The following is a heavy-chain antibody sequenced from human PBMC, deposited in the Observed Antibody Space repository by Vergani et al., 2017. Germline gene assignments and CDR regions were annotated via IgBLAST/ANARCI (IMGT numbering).Heavy chain of an antibody. CDR3: ARVGVXRGVSYYYYYGMDV. J-gene: IGHJ6*02. Sequence: QVQLQESGPGLVKPSQTLTLTCTVSGGSISSGDYYWSWIRQPPGKGLEWIGYIYYSGSTYYNPSLKSRVTISVDTSKNQFSLKLSSVTAADTAVYYCARVGVXRGVSYYYYYGMDVWGQGTTVTVSS. CDR1: GGSISSGDYY. D-gene: IGHD3-10*01. CDR2: IYYSGST. V-gene: IGHV4-30-4*08.